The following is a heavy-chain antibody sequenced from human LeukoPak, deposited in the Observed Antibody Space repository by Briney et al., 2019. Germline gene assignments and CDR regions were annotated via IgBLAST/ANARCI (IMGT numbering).Heavy chain of an antibody. V-gene: IGHV3-30*04. J-gene: IGHJ4*02. CDR2: ISYDGSNK. D-gene: IGHD2-21*02. CDR3: ATACGGDCYSDY. Sequence: GRSLTLSCAASGFTFSSYAMHWVRQAPGKGLEWVAVISYDGSNKYYADSVKGRFTISRHNSKNTLYLQMNSLRAEDTAVYYGATACGGDCYSDYWGQGTLVTVSS. CDR1: GFTFSSYA.